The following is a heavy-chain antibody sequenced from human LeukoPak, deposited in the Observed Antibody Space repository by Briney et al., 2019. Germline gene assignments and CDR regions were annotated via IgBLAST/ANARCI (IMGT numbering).Heavy chain of an antibody. D-gene: IGHD3-22*01. CDR2: IWYDGSNK. Sequence: PGGSLRLSCAASGFTFSSYGMHWVRQAPGKGLVWVAVIWYDGSNKYYADSVKGRFTISRDNSKNTLYLQMNSLRAEDTAVYYCAKALSYDSSGYLDYWGQGTLVTVSS. CDR3: AKALSYDSSGYLDY. CDR1: GFTFSSYG. V-gene: IGHV3-33*06. J-gene: IGHJ4*02.